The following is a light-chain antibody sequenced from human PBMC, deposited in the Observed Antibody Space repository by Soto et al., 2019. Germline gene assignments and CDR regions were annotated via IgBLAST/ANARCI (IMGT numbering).Light chain of an antibody. CDR1: QSISRW. CDR3: QQYHTYPT. CDR2: QAS. V-gene: IGKV1-5*03. J-gene: IGKJ1*01. Sequence: DIQMTQSPSTLSASVGDRVTITCRASQSISRWLTRYQQKTGKAPKLLIYQASTLESGVPLRFNGSGSATEFTLTIGIVQPEDFATYYCQQYHTYPTFGQGTKVDIK.